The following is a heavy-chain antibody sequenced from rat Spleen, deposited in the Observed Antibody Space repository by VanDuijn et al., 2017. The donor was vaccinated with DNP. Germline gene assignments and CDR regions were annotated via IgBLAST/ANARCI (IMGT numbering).Heavy chain of an antibody. V-gene: IGHV5-25*01. CDR2: ISDGGGNT. CDR1: GFTFNNHY. CDR3: ARRDYPVPAY. J-gene: IGHJ3*01. Sequence: EVQLVESGGGFVQPGRSLKLSCVASGFTFNNHYMAWVRQAPTKGLEWVASISDGGGNTYYGDSVKGRFTISRDNAKNTLYLQMDSLRSEDTATYYCARRDYPVPAYWGQGTLVTVSS. D-gene: IGHD1-4*01.